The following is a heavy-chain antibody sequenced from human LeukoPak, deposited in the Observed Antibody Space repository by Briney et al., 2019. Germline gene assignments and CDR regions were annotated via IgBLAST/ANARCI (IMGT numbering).Heavy chain of an antibody. Sequence: SVKVSCKASGGTFSSYAISWVRQAPGQGLEWMGRIIPIFGTANYAQKFQGRVTITTDESTSTAYMELSSLRSEDTAVYYYARDDYYDSSGYYTLDYWGQGTLVTVSS. V-gene: IGHV1-69*05. D-gene: IGHD3-22*01. CDR3: ARDDYYDSSGYYTLDY. J-gene: IGHJ4*02. CDR2: IIPIFGTA. CDR1: GGTFSSYA.